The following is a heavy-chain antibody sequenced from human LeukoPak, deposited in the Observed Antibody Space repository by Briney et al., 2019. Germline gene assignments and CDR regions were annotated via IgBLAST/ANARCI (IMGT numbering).Heavy chain of an antibody. CDR2: TYYRSKWNS. J-gene: IGHJ4*02. V-gene: IGHV6-1*01. Sequence: SQTLSLTCAISGDSVSSNSAAWNWFRQSPSRGLEWLGRTYYRSKWNSDYAASVRGRISINPDTSKNHFSLQLNSVTPEDTAVYFCASGWALGSWGQGTLVTVSS. D-gene: IGHD6-19*01. CDR3: ASGWALGS. CDR1: GDSVSSNSAA.